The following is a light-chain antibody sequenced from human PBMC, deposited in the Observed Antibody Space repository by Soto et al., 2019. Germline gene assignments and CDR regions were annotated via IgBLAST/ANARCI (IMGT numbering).Light chain of an antibody. CDR1: SSNIGSNT. Sequence: QSVLTQPPSASGTPGQRVTISCSGSSSNIGSNTVNWYQQVPGTAPKLLIYSNNQRPSGVPDRFSVSKSGTSASLAISGLQSEDEADYYCAAWDDSLNGVVFGGGTQLTVL. CDR2: SNN. J-gene: IGLJ2*01. CDR3: AAWDDSLNGVV. V-gene: IGLV1-44*01.